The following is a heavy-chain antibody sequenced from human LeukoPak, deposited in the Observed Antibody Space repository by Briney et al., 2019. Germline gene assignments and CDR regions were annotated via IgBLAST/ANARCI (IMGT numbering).Heavy chain of an antibody. D-gene: IGHD4-17*01. V-gene: IGHV5-51*01. Sequence: GESLKISCKGSGYSFTSYWFGWVRQMPGKGLEWMGIIYPGDSDTRYSPSFQGQVTISADNSISTAYLQWSSLKASDTAMYYCARFLRGYGDYDYFDYWGQGTLVTVSS. J-gene: IGHJ4*02. CDR3: ARFLRGYGDYDYFDY. CDR2: IYPGDSDT. CDR1: GYSFTSYW.